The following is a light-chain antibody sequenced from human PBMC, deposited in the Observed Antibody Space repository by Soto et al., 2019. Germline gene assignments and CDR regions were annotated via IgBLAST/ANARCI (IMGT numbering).Light chain of an antibody. Sequence: QSVLTQPPSVSGAPGQTVTISCIGSSSNIGAGYDVHWYQQLPGTAPKLLIFGNTNRPSGVPDRFSGSKSDTSASLAITGLQAEDEADYYCQSYDTSLSGSVFGGGTKVTVL. V-gene: IGLV1-40*01. CDR2: GNT. CDR3: QSYDTSLSGSV. J-gene: IGLJ2*01. CDR1: SSNIGAGYD.